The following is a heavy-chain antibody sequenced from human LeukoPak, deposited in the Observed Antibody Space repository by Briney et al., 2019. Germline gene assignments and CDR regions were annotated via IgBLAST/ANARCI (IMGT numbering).Heavy chain of an antibody. CDR3: ARVGSSSGSLDD. D-gene: IGHD6-19*01. J-gene: IGHJ4*02. CDR1: GGTFSSYA. V-gene: IGHV1-69*05. CDR2: IIPIFGTA. Sequence: SVKVSCKASGGTFSSYAISWVRQAPGQGLEWMGRIIPIFGTANYAQKFQGRVTITTDESTSTAYMELSSLRSEDTAVYYCARVGSSSGSLDDWGQGTLVTVSS.